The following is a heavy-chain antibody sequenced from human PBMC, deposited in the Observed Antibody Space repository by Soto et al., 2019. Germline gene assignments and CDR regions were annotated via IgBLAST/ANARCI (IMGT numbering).Heavy chain of an antibody. V-gene: IGHV4-59*08. CDR2: IYYSGST. J-gene: IGHJ4*02. D-gene: IGHD6-13*01. CDR3: ARHGPIAAAGTVFDY. Sequence: QVQLQESGPGLVKPSETLSLTCTVSGGSISSYYWSWIRQPPGKGLEWIGYIYYSGSTNYNPSLTRRVTISVDTSKNQFSLKLSSVTAADTAVYYCARHGPIAAAGTVFDYWGQGTLVTVSS. CDR1: GGSISSYY.